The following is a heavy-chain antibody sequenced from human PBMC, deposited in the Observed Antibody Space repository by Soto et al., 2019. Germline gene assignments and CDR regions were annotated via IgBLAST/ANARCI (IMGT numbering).Heavy chain of an antibody. J-gene: IGHJ6*02. V-gene: IGHV1-69*01. CDR2: IVPMLGTP. CDR1: GGTFDNFI. Sequence: QVQLVQSGAEVKEPGSSVRVSCKASGGTFDNFIMNWVRQTPGQGLEWMGGIVPMLGTPTYAEKFKGRVTMSATGSTRTMYMEVTSLRSEDTAIYYCARNGTYSSSLSQYSGMDVWGQGTTVTVSS. D-gene: IGHD1-26*01. CDR3: ARNGTYSSSLSQYSGMDV.